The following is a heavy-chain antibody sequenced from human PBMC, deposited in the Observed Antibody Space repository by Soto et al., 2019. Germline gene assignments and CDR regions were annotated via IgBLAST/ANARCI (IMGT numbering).Heavy chain of an antibody. J-gene: IGHJ4*02. CDR2: LYTDDRT. Sequence: EVQLVETGGGLMQPGGSLRLSCAASGFIVSNKHMGWVRQAPGKGLESVSILYTDDRTYYADSVKGRFTISRDNSKNTVSIQMNGLRDEDTGMYDCVGAAHGDWGQGTPVTVSS. CDR3: VGAAHGD. V-gene: IGHV3-53*05. CDR1: GFIVSNKH. D-gene: IGHD3-10*01.